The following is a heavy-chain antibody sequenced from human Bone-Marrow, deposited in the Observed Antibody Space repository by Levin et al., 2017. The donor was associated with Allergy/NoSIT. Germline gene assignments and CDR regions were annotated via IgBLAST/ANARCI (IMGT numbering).Heavy chain of an antibody. Sequence: TASETLSLTCAVYGGSFSGYYWSWIRQPPGKGLEWIGEINHSGSTNYNPSLKSRVTISVDTSKNQFSLKLSSVTAADTAVYYCASWGYCSGGSCYESGDYWGQGTLVTVSS. J-gene: IGHJ4*02. CDR2: INHSGST. CDR3: ASWGYCSGGSCYESGDY. D-gene: IGHD2-15*01. V-gene: IGHV4-34*01. CDR1: GGSFSGYY.